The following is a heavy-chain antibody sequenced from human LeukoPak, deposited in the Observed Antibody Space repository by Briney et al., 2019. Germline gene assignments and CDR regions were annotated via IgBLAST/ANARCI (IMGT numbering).Heavy chain of an antibody. V-gene: IGHV3-74*03. D-gene: IGHD3-10*01. CDR2: ISSDGSST. CDR1: GFTFRNHW. J-gene: IGHJ6*03. Sequence: PGGSLRLSCAASGFTFRNHWMHWVRQTPGKGLVWVSRISSDGSSTTYADSVKGRFTISRDNSKDTLYLQMNSLRAEDTAVYYCAKIWFGLNVYYYYMDVWGKGTTVTVSS. CDR3: AKIWFGLNVYYYYMDV.